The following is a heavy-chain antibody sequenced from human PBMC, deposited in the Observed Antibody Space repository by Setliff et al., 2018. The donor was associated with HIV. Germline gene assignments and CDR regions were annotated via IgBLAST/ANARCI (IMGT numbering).Heavy chain of an antibody. CDR1: GGSITSGSDY. CDR2: IHVSGAT. Sequence: SETLSLTCTVSGGSITSGSDYWSWIRQPAGEGLEWIGHIHVSGATNYNPSLKSRVTISIDASKHQFSLKLSSVTAADTAVYYCARSGYSSSWYDYYYYYGMDVWGQGTTVTVSS. V-gene: IGHV4-61*09. J-gene: IGHJ6*02. CDR3: ARSGYSSSWYDYYYYYGMDV. D-gene: IGHD6-13*01.